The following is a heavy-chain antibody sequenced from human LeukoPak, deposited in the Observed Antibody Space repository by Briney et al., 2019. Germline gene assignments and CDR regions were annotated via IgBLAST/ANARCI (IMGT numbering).Heavy chain of an antibody. CDR3: ARDLGPYPGGSFDY. CDR2: ISSNSSYI. V-gene: IGHV3-21*01. CDR1: GFTFSSYS. J-gene: IGHJ4*02. Sequence: GGSLRLSCAASGFTFSSYSMNWVRQAPGKGLEWVSSISSNSSYIYYADSVKGRFTISRDNAKNSLYLQMNSLRAEDTAVYYCARDLGPYPGGSFDYWGQGTLVTVSS.